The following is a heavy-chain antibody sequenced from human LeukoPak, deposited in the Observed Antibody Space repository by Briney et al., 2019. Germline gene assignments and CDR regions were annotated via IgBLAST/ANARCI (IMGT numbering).Heavy chain of an antibody. J-gene: IGHJ4*02. CDR2: INPNSGGT. V-gene: IGHV1-2*06. D-gene: IGHD4-17*01. CDR1: GYTFTGYY. CDR3: ARANYGDYPLF. Sequence: ASVKVPCKASGYTFTGYYMHWVRQAPGQGLEWMGRINPNSGGTNYAQKFQGRVTMTRDTSISTAYMELTRLRSDDTAVYYCARANYGDYPLFWGQGTLVTVSS.